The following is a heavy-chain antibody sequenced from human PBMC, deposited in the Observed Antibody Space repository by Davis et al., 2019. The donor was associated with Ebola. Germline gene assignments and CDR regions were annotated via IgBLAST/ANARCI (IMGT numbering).Heavy chain of an antibody. J-gene: IGHJ4*02. CDR2: IIPILGIA. V-gene: IGHV1-69*04. CDR1: GYTFTSYA. Sequence: SVKVSCKASGYTFTSYAMNWVRQAPGQGLEWMGRIIPILGIANYAQKFQGRVTITADKSTSTAYMELSSLRSEDTAVYYCAREEYYYDSSGYYHATFDYWGQGTLVTVSS. D-gene: IGHD3-22*01. CDR3: AREEYYYDSSGYYHATFDY.